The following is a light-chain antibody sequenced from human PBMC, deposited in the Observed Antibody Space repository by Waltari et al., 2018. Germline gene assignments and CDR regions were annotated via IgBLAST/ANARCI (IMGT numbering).Light chain of an antibody. CDR3: CSYAGSAISV. J-gene: IGLJ3*02. Sequence: QSALTQTPTVSGSPGQSITISCSGTSSDIGNYNLLSWYQQHPGKAPTLMIYDVNKRPSGVSNRFSGSKSGNTAFLTISGLQTADEADYYCCSYAGSAISVFGGGTKLTVL. V-gene: IGLV2-23*02. CDR1: SSDIGNYNL. CDR2: DVN.